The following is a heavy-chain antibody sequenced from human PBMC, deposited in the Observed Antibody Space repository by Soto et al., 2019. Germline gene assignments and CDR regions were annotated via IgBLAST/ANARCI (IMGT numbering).Heavy chain of an antibody. D-gene: IGHD6-13*01. V-gene: IGHV3-7*03. J-gene: IGHJ4*02. CDR2: INQDGSDK. CDR3: AAWPRSSWFDY. CDR1: GFTFSSYA. Sequence: GGSLRLSCAASGFTFSSYAMSWVRQAPGKGLEWVANINQDGSDKYYGDSVKGRFTISRDNAKNSLYLQMNSLRAEDTAVYYCAAWPRSSWFDYWGQGSLVTVSS.